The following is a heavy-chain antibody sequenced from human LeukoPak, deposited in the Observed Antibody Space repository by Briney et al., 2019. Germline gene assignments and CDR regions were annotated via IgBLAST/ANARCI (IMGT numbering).Heavy chain of an antibody. CDR3: ARERFGDRTGNKVEMAAYFDY. CDR2: TYYRSKWYN. Sequence: SQTLSLTCAISGDSVSSNSAAWNWIRQSPSRGLEWLGRTYYRSKWYNDYAVSVKSRITINPDTSKNQFSLQLNSVTPEDTAVYYCARERFGDRTGNKVEMAAYFDYWGQGTLVTVSS. D-gene: IGHD5-24*01. V-gene: IGHV6-1*01. CDR1: GDSVSSNSAA. J-gene: IGHJ4*02.